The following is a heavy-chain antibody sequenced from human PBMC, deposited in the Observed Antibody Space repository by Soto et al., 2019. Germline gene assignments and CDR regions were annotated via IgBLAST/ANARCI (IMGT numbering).Heavy chain of an antibody. CDR2: ISYDGSNK. CDR1: GFTFSSYG. D-gene: IGHD2-2*01. CDR3: AKGLRGSTTITSG. Sequence: QVQLVESGGGVVQPGRSLRLSCAASGFTFSSYGMHWVRQAPGKGLEWVAVISYDGSNKYYADSVKGRFTISRDNSKNTLYLQMNSLRAEDTAVYYYAKGLRGSTTITSGWGQGTLVTVSS. V-gene: IGHV3-30*18. J-gene: IGHJ4*02.